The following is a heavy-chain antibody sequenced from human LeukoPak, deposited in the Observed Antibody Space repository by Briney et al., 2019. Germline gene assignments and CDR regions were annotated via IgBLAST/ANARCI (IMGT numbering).Heavy chain of an antibody. V-gene: IGHV4-59*08. J-gene: IGHJ4*02. Sequence: SETLSLTCTVSGGSISSYYWSWIRQPPGKGLEWIGYIYHSGSTYYNPSLKSRVTISVDTSKNQFSLKLSSVTAADTAVYYCARHRAPNRYYFDYWGQGTLVTVSS. CDR3: ARHRAPNRYYFDY. D-gene: IGHD1-26*01. CDR2: IYHSGST. CDR1: GGSISSYY.